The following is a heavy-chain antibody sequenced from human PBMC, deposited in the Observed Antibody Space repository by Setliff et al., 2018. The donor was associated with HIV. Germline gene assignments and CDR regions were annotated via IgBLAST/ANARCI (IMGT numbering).Heavy chain of an antibody. J-gene: IGHJ4*02. V-gene: IGHV3-30*18. Sequence: GGSLRLSCAASGFTFSSNWMHWVRQAPGKGLEWVASLLHDGTNIKYADSVKGRFTISRDNSNNTLYLQMSRLSVEDTAVYFCVKDRYGSGNNYFDYWGQGTLVTVSS. D-gene: IGHD3-10*01. CDR2: LLHDGTNI. CDR3: VKDRYGSGNNYFDY. CDR1: GFTFSSNW.